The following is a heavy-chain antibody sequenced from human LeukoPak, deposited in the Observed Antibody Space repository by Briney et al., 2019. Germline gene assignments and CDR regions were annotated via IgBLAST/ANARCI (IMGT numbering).Heavy chain of an antibody. CDR3: ARGGYSSGWYHP. V-gene: IGHV4-59*01. CDR2: IYYSGST. CDR1: GGSISSYY. J-gene: IGHJ5*02. D-gene: IGHD6-19*01. Sequence: SETLSLTCTVSGGSISSYYWSWIRQPPGKGLEWIGYIYYSGSTNYNPSLKSRVTISVDTSKNQFSLKLSSVTAADTAVYYCARGGYSSGWYHPWGQGTLVTVSS.